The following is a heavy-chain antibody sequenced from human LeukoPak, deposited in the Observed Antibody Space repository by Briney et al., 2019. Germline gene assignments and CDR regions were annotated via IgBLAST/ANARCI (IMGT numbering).Heavy chain of an antibody. CDR2: IYYSGST. CDR1: GGSISSYY. CDR3: ARMIIDYGGNSNWFDP. V-gene: IGHV4-59*08. Sequence: SETLSLTCTVSGGSISSYYWSWIRQPPGKGLEWIGYIYYSGSTNYNPSLKSRVTISVDTSKNQFSLKLSSVTAADTAVYYCARMIIDYGGNSNWFDPWGQGTLVTVSS. D-gene: IGHD4-23*01. J-gene: IGHJ5*02.